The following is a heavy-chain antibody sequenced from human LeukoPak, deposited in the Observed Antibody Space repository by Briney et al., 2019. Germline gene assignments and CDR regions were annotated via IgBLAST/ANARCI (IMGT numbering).Heavy chain of an antibody. CDR3: ARVTRAAAGVDY. Sequence: SQTLSLTCTVSGGSISSGGYYWSWIRQHPGTGLEWIGYIYYSGSTYYNPSLKSRVTISVDTSKNQFSLKLSSVTAADTAVYYCARVTRAAAGVDYWGQGTLVTVSS. V-gene: IGHV4-31*03. CDR1: GGSISSGGYY. D-gene: IGHD6-13*01. J-gene: IGHJ4*02. CDR2: IYYSGST.